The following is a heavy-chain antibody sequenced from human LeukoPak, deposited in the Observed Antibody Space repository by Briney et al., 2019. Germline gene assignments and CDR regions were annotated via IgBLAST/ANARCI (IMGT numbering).Heavy chain of an antibody. V-gene: IGHV3-48*02. Sequence: GGSLRLSCAASGFSFSSYSMNWVRQAPGKGLEWVSYITSGSTTIYYADSVKGRFTISRDNAKNSVYLQMNSLRDEDTAVYYCARGGSSTVRYNWFDPWGQGTLVTVSS. D-gene: IGHD2-2*01. CDR3: ARGGSSTVRYNWFDP. CDR1: GFSFSSYS. CDR2: ITSGSTTI. J-gene: IGHJ5*02.